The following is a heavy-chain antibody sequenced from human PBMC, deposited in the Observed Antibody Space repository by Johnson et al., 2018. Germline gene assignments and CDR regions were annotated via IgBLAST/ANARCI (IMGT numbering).Heavy chain of an antibody. V-gene: IGHV3-74*03. D-gene: IGHD6-13*01. Sequence: VQLQESEGGFVQPGGSLRLSCAASGFTFRSFWMHWVRQRPGEGLVWVSRINTDGTETTYTDSVKGRFTISRDNSRDSLYLQMKSRRAEDTALYYCAKAGISRIALRWTYMDVWGKGITVTVSS. CDR2: INTDGTET. J-gene: IGHJ6*03. CDR3: AKAGISRIALRWTYMDV. CDR1: GFTFRSFW.